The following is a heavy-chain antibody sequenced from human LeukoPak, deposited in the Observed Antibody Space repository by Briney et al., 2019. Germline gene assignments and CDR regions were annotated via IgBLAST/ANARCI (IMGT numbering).Heavy chain of an antibody. J-gene: IGHJ4*02. CDR3: ASGSGYSYGSRPGY. CDR2: ISSSSSTI. Sequence: GGSLRLSCAASGFTFSSYSMNWVRQAPGKGLEWVSYISSSSSTIYYADSVKGRFTISRDNAKNSLYLQMNSLRAEDTAVYYCASGSGYSYGSRPGYWGQGTLVTVSS. D-gene: IGHD5-18*01. CDR1: GFTFSSYS. V-gene: IGHV3-48*01.